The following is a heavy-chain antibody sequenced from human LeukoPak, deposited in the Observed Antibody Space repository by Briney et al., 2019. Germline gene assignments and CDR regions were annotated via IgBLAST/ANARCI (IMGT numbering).Heavy chain of an antibody. V-gene: IGHV4-30-2*01. CDR1: GGSFSGYY. CDR3: ARSPMTTVTTEDYFDY. CDR2: IYHSGST. D-gene: IGHD4-17*01. J-gene: IGHJ4*02. Sequence: SSETLSLTCAVYGGSFSGYYWSWIRQPPGKGLEWIGYIYHSGSTYYNPSLKSRVTISVDRSKNQFSLKLSSVTAADTAVYYCARSPMTTVTTEDYFDYWGQGTLVTVSS.